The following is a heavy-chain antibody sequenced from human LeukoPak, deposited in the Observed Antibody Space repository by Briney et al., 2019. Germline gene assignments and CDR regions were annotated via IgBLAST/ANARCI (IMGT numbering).Heavy chain of an antibody. Sequence: GGSLRLSCAASGFTFDDYAMHWVRQAPGKGLEWVSLISWDGGSTYYADSVKGRFTISRDNSKNSLYLQMNSLRAEDTALYYCTKDRISGYSYGYDGMDVWGKGTTVTVSS. J-gene: IGHJ6*04. V-gene: IGHV3-43D*04. CDR2: ISWDGGST. CDR1: GFTFDDYA. CDR3: TKDRISGYSYGYDGMDV. D-gene: IGHD5-18*01.